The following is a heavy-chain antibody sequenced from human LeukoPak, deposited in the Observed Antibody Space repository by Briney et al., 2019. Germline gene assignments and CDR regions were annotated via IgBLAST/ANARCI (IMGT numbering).Heavy chain of an antibody. Sequence: PGGSLRLSCAASGFAFNNYVINWVRQAPGKGLEWVSGISGSGGSTYYAASVRGRFITSRDSSKNTIFLQMSSLRAEDTAAYYCARGPNSDFWSGYSHYMDVWGKGTTAFVS. V-gene: IGHV3-23*01. CDR3: ARGPNSDFWSGYSHYMDV. CDR2: ISGSGGST. J-gene: IGHJ6*03. D-gene: IGHD3-3*01. CDR1: GFAFNNYV.